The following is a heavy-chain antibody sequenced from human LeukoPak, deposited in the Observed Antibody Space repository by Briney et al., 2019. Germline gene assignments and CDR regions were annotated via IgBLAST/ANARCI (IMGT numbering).Heavy chain of an antibody. Sequence: GGSLRLSCAASGFTFSSYELNWVRQAPGKGLEWVSYISRSGSTINYADSVKGRFTMSRDNAKNSLDLHMSSLRAEDTAVYYCAREIIGSYFPFDYWGQGTLVTVSS. CDR3: AREIIGSYFPFDY. CDR2: ISRSGSTI. J-gene: IGHJ4*02. CDR1: GFTFSSYE. V-gene: IGHV3-48*03. D-gene: IGHD1-26*01.